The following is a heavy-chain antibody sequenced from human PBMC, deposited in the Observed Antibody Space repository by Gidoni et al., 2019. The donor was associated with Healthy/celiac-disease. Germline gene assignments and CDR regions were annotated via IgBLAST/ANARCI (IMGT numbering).Heavy chain of an antibody. Sequence: QLQLQASGPGLVKPSETLSLTCTVSGGPISSSSYYWGWIRQPPGKGLEWIGSIYYSGSTYYNPSLKSRVTISVDTSKNQFSLKLSSVTAADTAVYYCARHVPPVIAAAGTPPTHFDYWGQGTLVTVSS. D-gene: IGHD6-13*01. V-gene: IGHV4-39*01. CDR3: ARHVPPVIAAAGTPPTHFDY. J-gene: IGHJ4*02. CDR2: IYYSGST. CDR1: GGPISSSSYY.